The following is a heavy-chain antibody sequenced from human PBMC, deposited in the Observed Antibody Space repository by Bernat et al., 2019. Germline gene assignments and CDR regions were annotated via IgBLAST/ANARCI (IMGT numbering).Heavy chain of an antibody. V-gene: IGHV4-31*03. Sequence: QVQLQESGPGLVKPSQTLSLTCTVSGGSISSGGYYWSWIRQHPGKGLEWIGYIYYSGSTYYNPSLKSRVTISVDTSKNQFSLKLSSVTAADTAVYYCARGGWFGESEDDPLDYWGQGTLVTVSS. D-gene: IGHD3-10*01. CDR1: GGSISSGGYY. CDR3: ARGGWFGESEDDPLDY. J-gene: IGHJ4*02. CDR2: IYYSGST.